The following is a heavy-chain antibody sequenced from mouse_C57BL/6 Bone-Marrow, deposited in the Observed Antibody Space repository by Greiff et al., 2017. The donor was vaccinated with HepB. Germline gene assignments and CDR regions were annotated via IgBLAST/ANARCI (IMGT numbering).Heavy chain of an antibody. CDR2: IYPGSGNT. CDR1: GYTFTDYY. V-gene: IGHV1-76*01. D-gene: IGHD1-1*01. J-gene: IGHJ4*01. Sequence: QVQLQQSGAELVRPGASVKLSCKASGYTFTDYYINWVKQRPGQGLEWIARIYPGSGNTYYNEKFKGKATLTAEKSSSTAYMQLSSLTSEDSAVYFCAREDYGSSGYAMDYCGQGTSVTVSS. CDR3: AREDYGSSGYAMDY.